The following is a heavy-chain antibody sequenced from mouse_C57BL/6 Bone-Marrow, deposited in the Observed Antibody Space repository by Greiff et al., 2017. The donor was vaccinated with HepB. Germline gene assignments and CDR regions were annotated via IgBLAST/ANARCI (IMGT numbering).Heavy chain of an antibody. Sequence: QVQLQQPGAELVKPGASVKLSCKASGYTFTSYWMQWVKQRPGQGLEWIGEIDPSDSYTNYNQKFKGKATLTVDTSSSTAYMQISSLTSEDSAVYYCARRASLVSWFAYGDRGTRVTVSA. J-gene: IGHJ3*01. D-gene: IGHD6-2*01. CDR2: IDPSDSYT. CDR1: GYTFTSYW. V-gene: IGHV1-50*01. CDR3: ARRASLVSWFAY.